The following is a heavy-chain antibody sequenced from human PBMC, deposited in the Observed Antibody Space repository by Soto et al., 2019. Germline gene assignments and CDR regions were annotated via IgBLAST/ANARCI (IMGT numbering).Heavy chain of an antibody. CDR3: ARGGLEMLFRDFDC. CDR2: ISAYNGNT. CDR1: GYTFTGYG. J-gene: IGHJ4*02. Sequence: GASVNGSCKASGYTFTGYGIIWVRQAPGQGLEWMGWISAYNGNTNYAQKLQGRLTMTRDTSTSTAYMELRSLRSDDTAVYYCARGGLEMLFRDFDCWGQGTPVTVSS. D-gene: IGHD2-21*01. V-gene: IGHV1-18*01.